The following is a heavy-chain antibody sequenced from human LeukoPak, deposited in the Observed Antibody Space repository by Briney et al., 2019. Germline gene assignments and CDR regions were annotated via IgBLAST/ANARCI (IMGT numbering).Heavy chain of an antibody. CDR1: GYTFTSYY. CDR2: INPSGGST. J-gene: IGHJ4*02. CDR3: ARSYCSSTSCYTQVHFDY. Sequence: GASVTVSCTASGYTFTSYYMHWVRQAPGQGLAWMGIINPSGGSTSYAQKFQGRVTMTRDTSTSTVYMELSSLRSEDTAVYYCARSYCSSTSCYTQVHFDYWGQGTLVTVSS. D-gene: IGHD2-2*02. V-gene: IGHV1-46*01.